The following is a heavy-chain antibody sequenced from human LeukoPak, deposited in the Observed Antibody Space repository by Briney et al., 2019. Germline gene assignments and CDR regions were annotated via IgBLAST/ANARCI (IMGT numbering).Heavy chain of an antibody. CDR1: GFTFSSYA. J-gene: IGHJ6*03. CDR2: ISGSGGST. Sequence: GGSLGLSCAASGFTFSSYAMSWVRQAPGKGLEWVSAISGSGGSTYYADSVKGRFTISRDNSKNTLYLQMNSLRAEDTAVYYCAKVPSYYYYMDVWGKGTMVTVSS. V-gene: IGHV3-23*01. CDR3: AKVPSYYYYMDV.